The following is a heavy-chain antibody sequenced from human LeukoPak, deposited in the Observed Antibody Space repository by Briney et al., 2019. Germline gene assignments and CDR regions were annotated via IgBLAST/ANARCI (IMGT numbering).Heavy chain of an antibody. CDR2: ISYDGSNK. CDR3: AKASLRYFDWDAFDI. V-gene: IGHV3-30*18. CDR1: GFTFSSYG. Sequence: GGSLRLSCAASGFTFSSYGMHWVCQAPGKGLEWVAVISYDGSNKYYADSVKGRFTISRDNSKNTLYLQMNSLRAEDTAVYYCAKASLRYFDWDAFDIWGQGTMVTVSS. J-gene: IGHJ3*02. D-gene: IGHD3-9*01.